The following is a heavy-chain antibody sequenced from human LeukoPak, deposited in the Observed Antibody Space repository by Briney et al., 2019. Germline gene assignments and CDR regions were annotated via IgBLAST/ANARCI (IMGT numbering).Heavy chain of an antibody. D-gene: IGHD6-19*01. CDR3: AIRWDSSGWYYFDY. V-gene: IGHV3-23*01. J-gene: IGHJ4*02. CDR1: GFTFSSYA. Sequence: GGSLRLSCAASGFTFSSYAMSWVRQAPGKGLEWVSDISGSGGSTYYADSVKGRFTISRDNSKNTLYLQMNSLRAEDTAVYYCAIRWDSSGWYYFDYWGQGTLVTVSS. CDR2: ISGSGGST.